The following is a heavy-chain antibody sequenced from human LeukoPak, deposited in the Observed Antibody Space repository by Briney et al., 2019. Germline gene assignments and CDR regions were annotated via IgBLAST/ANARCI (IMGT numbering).Heavy chain of an antibody. CDR3: VRGCGRSSRPYYLDV. V-gene: IGHV3-7*01. Sequence: GGSLSLSYAASEFICSTYWMSWVRQAPGKGLEWVATIRQDGSEKHHVDPVRGRFTISRDNAKNSLYLLMNNLRVEDTAVYYCVRGCGRSSRPYYLDVWGKGTMVTVSS. CDR2: IRQDGSEK. J-gene: IGHJ6*03. D-gene: IGHD6-13*01. CDR1: EFICSTYW.